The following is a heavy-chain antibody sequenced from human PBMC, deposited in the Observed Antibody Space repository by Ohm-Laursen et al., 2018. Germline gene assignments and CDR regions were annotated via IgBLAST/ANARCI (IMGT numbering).Heavy chain of an antibody. D-gene: IGHD4-23*01. J-gene: IGHJ6*02. V-gene: IGHV1-2*02. CDR3: ARAGLTTVDYYYYGMDV. Sequence: GASVKVSCKASGYTFTGYYMHWVRQAPGQGLEWMGWINPNSGGTNYAQKFQGRVTMTRNTSISTAYMELSSLRSEDTAVYYCARAGLTTVDYYYYGMDVWGQGTTVIVSS. CDR1: GYTFTGYY. CDR2: INPNSGGT.